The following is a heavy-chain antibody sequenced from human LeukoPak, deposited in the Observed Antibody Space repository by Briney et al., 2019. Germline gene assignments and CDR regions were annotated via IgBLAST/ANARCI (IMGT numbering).Heavy chain of an antibody. D-gene: IGHD5-12*01. V-gene: IGHV3-48*03. J-gene: IGHJ4*02. CDR2: ISSSSSSV. CDR3: ARNRDIVAYFDY. CDR1: GFTFGSFE. Sequence: PGGSLRLSSAVSGFTFGSFEMNWVRQAPGKGLEWVSKISSSSSSVYYADTLKGRFTISRDNVRSALYLQMNSLRAEDTAVYYCARNRDIVAYFDYWGQGTLVTVSS.